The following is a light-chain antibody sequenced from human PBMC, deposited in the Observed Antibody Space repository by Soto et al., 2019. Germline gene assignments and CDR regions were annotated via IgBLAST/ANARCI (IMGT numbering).Light chain of an antibody. CDR1: QSVGSN. CDR3: QQFNNGVT. CDR2: GAS. Sequence: EIVMTQSPATLSVSPGERATLSCRASQSVGSNLAWYQQKPGQAPRLLIYGASTRATGIPARFSGSGSGTEFTLTISNMQSEDFAVYSCQQFNNGVTFGQGTKLEIK. J-gene: IGKJ2*01. V-gene: IGKV3-15*01.